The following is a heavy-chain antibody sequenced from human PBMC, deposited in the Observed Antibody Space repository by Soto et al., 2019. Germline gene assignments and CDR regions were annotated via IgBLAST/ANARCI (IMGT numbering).Heavy chain of an antibody. CDR2: ISSSSSTI. CDR3: AISHDIRFLEWLEG. D-gene: IGHD3-3*01. CDR1: GFTFSSYS. J-gene: IGHJ4*02. Sequence: EVQLVESGGGLVQPGGSLRLSCAASGFTFSSYSMNWVRQAPGKGLEWVSYISSSSSTIYYADSVKGRFTISRDNAKNSLYLQMNSLRDEDTAVYYCAISHDIRFLEWLEGWGQGTLVTVSS. V-gene: IGHV3-48*02.